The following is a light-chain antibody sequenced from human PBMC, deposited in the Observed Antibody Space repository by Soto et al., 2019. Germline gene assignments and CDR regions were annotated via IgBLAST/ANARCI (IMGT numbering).Light chain of an antibody. CDR3: SSYTTSSTSHVV. Sequence: QSALTQPASVSGSPGQSIAISCTGTSSDVGGYDYVSWYQRHPGKAPKLMIYEVSNRPSGVSNRFSGSKSGNTASLTISGLQAEDEADYYCSSYTTSSTSHVVFGGGTKVTVL. CDR1: SSDVGGYDY. J-gene: IGLJ2*01. CDR2: EVS. V-gene: IGLV2-14*01.